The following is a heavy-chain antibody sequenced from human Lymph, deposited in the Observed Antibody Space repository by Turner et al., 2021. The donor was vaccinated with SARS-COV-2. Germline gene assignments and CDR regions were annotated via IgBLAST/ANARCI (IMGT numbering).Heavy chain of an antibody. D-gene: IGHD5-18*01. CDR2: INSGGSS. CDR3: ARDRDTAGGMDV. CDR1: GITVSRNY. V-gene: IGHV3-53*04. J-gene: IGHJ6*02. Sequence: EVQLLESGSGLVQPGSSLRLPCAASGITVSRNYMSWVRQAPGKGLEWVSVINSGGSSYDADSVKGGFTISRHNSKNTLYLQMNSLRAEDTVVYYCARDRDTAGGMDVWGQGTTVTVSS.